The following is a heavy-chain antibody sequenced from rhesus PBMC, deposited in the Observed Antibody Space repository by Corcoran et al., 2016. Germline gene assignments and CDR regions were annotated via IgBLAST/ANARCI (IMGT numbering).Heavy chain of an antibody. V-gene: IGHV3S42*01. CDR2: ITSSGSDT. Sequence: EVQLVEPGGGLVQPGGSLRFSLAGSVFPFRSFVFYWVRQTPGKGLEWISAITSSGSDTYYADSVKGRFTISRDNSKNTLSLQMSSLRTEDTALYYCAKGSPGGFDYWAQGVLVTVSS. D-gene: IGHD2-39*01. CDR1: VFPFRSFV. J-gene: IGHJ4*01. CDR3: AKGSPGGFDY.